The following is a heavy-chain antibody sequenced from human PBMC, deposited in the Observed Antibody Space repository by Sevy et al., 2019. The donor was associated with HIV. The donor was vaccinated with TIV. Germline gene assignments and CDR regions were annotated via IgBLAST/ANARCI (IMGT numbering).Heavy chain of an antibody. CDR2: FYTGSKT. CDR1: GFPVSSSY. J-gene: IGHJ6*02. CDR3: ARDKNAYYYGLDV. V-gene: IGHV3-53*01. Sequence: GWSLRLSCAVSGFPVSSSYVNWVRQAPGKGLEWVSVFYTGSKTDYADSVKGRFTMSRDNSKNTLYLQMNGLRAEDTAVYYCARDKNAYYYGLDVWGQGTTVTVSS.